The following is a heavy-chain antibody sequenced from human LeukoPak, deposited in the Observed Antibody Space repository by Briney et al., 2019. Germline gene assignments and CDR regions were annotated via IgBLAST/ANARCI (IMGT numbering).Heavy chain of an antibody. CDR3: ARGSHDTIRGVLDI. J-gene: IGHJ3*02. CDR2: IHYSGTT. D-gene: IGHD3-10*01. V-gene: IGHV4-4*02. Sequence: SETLSLTCAVSGGSISSDYWWSWVRRPPGKGLEYIGEIHYSGTTNCNPSLKSRVTISLDKSKNQFSLNLNSVTAADTAVFYCARGSHDTIRGVLDIWGQGTMVTVSS. CDR1: GGSISSDYW.